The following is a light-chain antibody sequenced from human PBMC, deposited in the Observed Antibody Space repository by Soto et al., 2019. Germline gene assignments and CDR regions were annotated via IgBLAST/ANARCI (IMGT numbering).Light chain of an antibody. CDR2: DVS. CDR3: NSYSTSNTLVV. CDR1: SSNIGGYDY. J-gene: IGLJ2*01. Sequence: QSALTQPPSVSGAPGQRVTISCTGSSSNIGGYDYVSWYQQHPGKAPKLIIFDVSNRPSGVSARFSGSKSGNTASLTISGLQAEDEADYYCNSYSTSNTLVVFGGGTKVTVL. V-gene: IGLV2-14*03.